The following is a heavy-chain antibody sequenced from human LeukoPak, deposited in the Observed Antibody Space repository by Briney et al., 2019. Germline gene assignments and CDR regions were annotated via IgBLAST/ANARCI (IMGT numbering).Heavy chain of an antibody. CDR3: TAGTGRSDFDY. J-gene: IGHJ4*02. V-gene: IGHV3-15*01. CDR2: IKRKGDDGTI. D-gene: IGHD3/OR15-3a*01. Sequence: GGSLRLSCAASGFTFSNAWMGWVRQAPGRGLEWVGRIKRKGDDGTIDYAAPVKGRLSISRDDSKNTLYLQMKSLKSEDTAVYYCTAGTGRSDFDYWGQGTLVTVSS. CDR1: GFTFSNAW.